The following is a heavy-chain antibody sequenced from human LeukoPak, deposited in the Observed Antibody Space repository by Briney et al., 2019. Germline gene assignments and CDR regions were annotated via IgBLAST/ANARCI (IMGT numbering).Heavy chain of an antibody. V-gene: IGHV4-34*01. CDR3: ARGWAAMVKFDY. Sequence: SETLSLTCAVYGGSFSGYYWSWIRQPPGKGLEWIGEINHSGSTNHNPSLKSRVTISVDTSKNQFSLKLSSVTAADTAVYYCARGWAAMVKFDYWGQGTLVTVSS. J-gene: IGHJ4*02. CDR2: INHSGST. CDR1: GGSFSGYY. D-gene: IGHD5-18*01.